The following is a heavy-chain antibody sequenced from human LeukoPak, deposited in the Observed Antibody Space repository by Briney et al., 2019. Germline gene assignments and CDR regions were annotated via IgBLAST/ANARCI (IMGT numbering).Heavy chain of an antibody. CDR1: GFTFSSYS. CDR3: ARDQPVVVVVAAIAHYYYYYMDV. Sequence: AGSLRLSCAASGFTFSSYSMNWVRQAPGKGLEWVSYISSSSSTIYYADSVKGRFTISRDNAKNSLYLQMNSLRAEDTAVYYCARDQPVVVVVAAIAHYYYYYMDVWGKGTTVTVSS. CDR2: ISSSSSTI. D-gene: IGHD2-15*01. V-gene: IGHV3-48*01. J-gene: IGHJ6*03.